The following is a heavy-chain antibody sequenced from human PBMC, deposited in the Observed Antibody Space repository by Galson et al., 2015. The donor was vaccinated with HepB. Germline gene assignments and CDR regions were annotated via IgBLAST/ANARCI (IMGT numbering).Heavy chain of an antibody. CDR1: GDSVFSNSAA. V-gene: IGHV6-1*01. CDR3: ARDRVVKDLWSGYWDHHYCGMDV. CDR2: TYYRSKWYN. J-gene: IGHJ6*02. Sequence: CAISGDSVFSNSAAWNWIRQSPSRGLEWRGRTYYRSKWYNDYAVSVKSRITINPDTSKNQFSLQLNSVTPEDTAVYYCARDRVVKDLWSGYWDHHYCGMDVWGQGTTVTVSS. D-gene: IGHD3-3*01.